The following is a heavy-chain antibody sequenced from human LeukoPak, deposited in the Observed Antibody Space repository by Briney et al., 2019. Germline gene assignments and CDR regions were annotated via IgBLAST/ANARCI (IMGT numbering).Heavy chain of an antibody. D-gene: IGHD1-1*01. V-gene: IGHV3-30*02. CDR2: IRYDGSNK. Sequence: AGGSLRLSCAASGFTFSSYAMSWVRQAPGKGLEWVAFIRYDGSNKYYADSVKGRFTISRDNSKNTLYLQMNSLRAEDTAVYYCAKDEVQLERPGWFDPWGQGTLVTVSS. J-gene: IGHJ5*02. CDR1: GFTFSSYA. CDR3: AKDEVQLERPGWFDP.